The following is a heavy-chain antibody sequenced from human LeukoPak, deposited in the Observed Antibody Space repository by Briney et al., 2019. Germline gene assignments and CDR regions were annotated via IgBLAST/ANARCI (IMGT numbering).Heavy chain of an antibody. CDR3: ARAEAAAGTSFGWFDP. J-gene: IGHJ5*02. CDR2: ISAYNGNT. V-gene: IGHV1-18*01. Sequence: ASVKVSCKASGYTFTSYGISWVRQAPGQGLEWMGWISAYNGNTNYAQKLQGRVTMTTDTSTSTAYMELRSLRSDDTAVYYCARAEAAAGTSFGWFDPWGQGTLVTVSS. CDR1: GYTFTSYG. D-gene: IGHD6-13*01.